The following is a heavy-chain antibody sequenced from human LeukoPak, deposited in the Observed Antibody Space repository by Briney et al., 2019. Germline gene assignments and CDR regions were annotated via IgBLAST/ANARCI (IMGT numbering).Heavy chain of an antibody. Sequence: PSETLSLTCAVYGGSFSGYYWSWIRQPPGKGLEWIGEINHSGSTNYNPSLKSRVTISVETSKNQFSLKLSSVTAADTAVYYCVTGGGTSWFDPWGQGTLVTVSS. CDR1: GGSFSGYY. CDR3: VTGGGTSWFDP. D-gene: IGHD1-1*01. J-gene: IGHJ5*02. CDR2: INHSGST. V-gene: IGHV4-34*01.